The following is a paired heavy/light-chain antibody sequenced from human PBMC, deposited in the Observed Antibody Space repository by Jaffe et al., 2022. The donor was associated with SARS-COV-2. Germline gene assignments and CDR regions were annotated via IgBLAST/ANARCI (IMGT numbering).Heavy chain of an antibody. CDR3: AKDSSTSLYYYYGMDV. V-gene: IGHV3-43*01. CDR1: GFTFDDYS. D-gene: IGHD2-2*01. CDR2: ISWDGGSA. J-gene: IGHJ6*02. Sequence: EVQLVESGGVVVEPGGSLRLSCAASGFTFDDYSMHWVRQVPGKGLEWVSLISWDGGSAYYADSVKGRFTISRDNSKNSLYLQMNSLRPEDTALYYCAKDSSTSLYYYYGMDVWGQGTTVTVSS.
Light chain of an antibody. CDR2: GKN. CDR1: SLRTYY. V-gene: IGLV3-19*01. CDR3: NSRDSSGNQVI. Sequence: SSELTQDPAVSVALGQTVRITCQGDSLRTYYATWYHQKPGQAPVLVIYGKNDRPSGIPARFSGSTSGSTASLTITGAQAEDEGDYYCNSRDSSGNQVIFGGGTKLTVL. J-gene: IGLJ2*01.